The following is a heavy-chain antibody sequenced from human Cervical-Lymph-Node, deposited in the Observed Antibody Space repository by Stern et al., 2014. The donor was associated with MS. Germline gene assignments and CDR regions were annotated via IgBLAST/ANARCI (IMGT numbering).Heavy chain of an antibody. Sequence: EPLEESGAEVKKPGASVKVSCKTSGYTLTSDDIHWVRQASGQGLERRGWMNPDSGDTGYAQKFQGRLPITRDTSINTDYMELTTLRSEDTAVYYCTKAWDSGGQGTLVIVSS. CDR3: TKAWDS. J-gene: IGHJ4*02. CDR2: MNPDSGDT. CDR1: GYTLTSDD. V-gene: IGHV1-8*01.